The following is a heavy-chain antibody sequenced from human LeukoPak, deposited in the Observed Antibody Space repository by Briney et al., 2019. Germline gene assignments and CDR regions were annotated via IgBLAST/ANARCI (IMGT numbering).Heavy chain of an antibody. J-gene: IGHJ6*03. D-gene: IGHD3-3*01. V-gene: IGHV4-39*07. CDR3: ARVGATIFPHYYYYYMDV. Sequence: SETLSLTCTVSGGSISSSSYYRGWIRQPPGKGLEWIGSIYYSGSTYYNPSLKSRVTISVDTSKNQFSLKLSSVTAADTAVYYCARVGATIFPHYYYYYMDVWGKGTTVTVSS. CDR1: GGSISSSSYY. CDR2: IYYSGST.